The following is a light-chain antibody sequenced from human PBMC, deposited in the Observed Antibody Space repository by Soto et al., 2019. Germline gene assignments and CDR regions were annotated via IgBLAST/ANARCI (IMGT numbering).Light chain of an antibody. V-gene: IGLV2-8*01. CDR1: NRDVGTHNY. J-gene: IGLJ1*01. CDR2: DVV. Sequence: QSALTQPPSASGSPGQSVTISCTGTNRDVGTHNYVSWYQQYPGKAPKLLIYDVVKRPSGIPHRFSDSKSGNTASLTVSGLQADDEADYYCFSYAGGSTFVFGTGTKATVL. CDR3: FSYAGGSTFV.